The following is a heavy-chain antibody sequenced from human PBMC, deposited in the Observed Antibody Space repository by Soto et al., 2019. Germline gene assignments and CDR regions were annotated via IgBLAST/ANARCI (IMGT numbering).Heavy chain of an antibody. D-gene: IGHD3-22*01. CDR3: ARSHYFDSGGSDY. Sequence: PSETLSLTCTVSGGSVSSHYWSWIRHPPCKGLEWIGYIYHSGNTDYNPSLNSRVTISADTSNNQFSLKLTSLIAADTAVYYCARSHYFDSGGSDYWGQGILVTVSS. CDR2: IYHSGNT. V-gene: IGHV4-59*02. CDR1: GGSVSSHY. J-gene: IGHJ4*02.